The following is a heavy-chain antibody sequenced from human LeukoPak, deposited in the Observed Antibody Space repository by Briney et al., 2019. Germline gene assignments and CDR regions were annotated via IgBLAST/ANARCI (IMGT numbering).Heavy chain of an antibody. CDR3: ARALFRNIAVAGTADY. CDR1: GFTFSSYA. CDR2: ISYDGSNK. D-gene: IGHD6-19*01. Sequence: GGSLRLSCAASGFTFSSYAMHWVRQAPGKGLEWVAVISYDGSNKYYADSVKGRFTISRDNSKNTLYLQMNSLRAEDTAVYYCARALFRNIAVAGTADYWGQGTLVTVSS. J-gene: IGHJ4*02. V-gene: IGHV3-30-3*01.